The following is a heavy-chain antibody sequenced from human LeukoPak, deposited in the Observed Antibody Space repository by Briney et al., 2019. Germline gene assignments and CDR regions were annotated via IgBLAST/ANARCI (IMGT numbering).Heavy chain of an antibody. V-gene: IGHV4-39*07. Sequence: MTSETPSLTCTVSGGSITSGTYYWGWIRQPPGKGLEWIGSIYHRGSTYYNPSLKSRVTISVDTSKNQFSLKLSSVTAADTAVYYCARDGGWWLRVWGQGTLVTVSS. CDR2: IYHRGST. D-gene: IGHD5-12*01. CDR1: GGSITSGTYY. J-gene: IGHJ4*02. CDR3: ARDGGWWLRV.